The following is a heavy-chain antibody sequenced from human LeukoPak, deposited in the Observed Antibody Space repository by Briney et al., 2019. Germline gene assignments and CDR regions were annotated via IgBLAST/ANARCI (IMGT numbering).Heavy chain of an antibody. CDR2: IYWDDDK. J-gene: IGHJ6*02. D-gene: IGHD3-10*01. CDR3: AHSDTMVRGVIDYYYYGMDV. V-gene: IGHV2-5*02. Sequence: VSGXTLVXPTQTXTLTCTFSGFSLGTSGVGXXXXRQXPGKALEWLALIYWDDDKRYSPSLKSRLTITKDTSKNQVVLTITNMDPVDTATYYCAHSDTMVRGVIDYYYYGMDVWGQGTTVTVSS. CDR1: GFSLGTSGVG.